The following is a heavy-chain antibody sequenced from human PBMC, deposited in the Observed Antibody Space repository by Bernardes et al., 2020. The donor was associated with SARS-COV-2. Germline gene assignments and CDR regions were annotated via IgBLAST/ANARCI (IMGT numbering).Heavy chain of an antibody. V-gene: IGHV4-59*01. D-gene: IGHD3-22*01. CDR3: ARDRGRDGGYDY. Sequence: SETLSLTCTVSGGSISGYYWSWMRQPPGKGLEWIAFIHHNGVTNYNPSLRSRVTISVDTSKNQFSLRLNSVTAADTAIYYCARDRGRDGGYDYWGQGTLVTVSS. J-gene: IGHJ4*02. CDR2: IHHNGVT. CDR1: GGSISGYY.